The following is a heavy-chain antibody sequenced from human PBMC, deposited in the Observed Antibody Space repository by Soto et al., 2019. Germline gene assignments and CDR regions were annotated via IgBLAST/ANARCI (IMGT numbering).Heavy chain of an antibody. CDR1: GGSISSYY. V-gene: IGHV4-59*01. D-gene: IGHD3-16*01. Sequence: SETLSLTCTVSGGSISSYYWSWIRQPPGKGLEWIGYIYYSGSTNYNPSLKSRVTISVDTSKNQFSLKLSSVTAADTAVYYCARASIMITFGCFDFWGQGTLGSGSS. J-gene: IGHJ4*02. CDR3: ARASIMITFGCFDF. CDR2: IYYSGST.